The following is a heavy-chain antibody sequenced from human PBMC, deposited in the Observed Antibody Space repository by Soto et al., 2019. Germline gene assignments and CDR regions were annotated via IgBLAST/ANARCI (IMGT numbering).Heavy chain of an antibody. CDR2: IRSKANSYAT. V-gene: IGHV3-73*02. CDR1: GFTFSGSA. Sequence: EVQLVESGGGLVQPGGSLKLSCAASGFTFSGSAMHWVRQASGKGLEWVGRIRSKANSYATAYAASVKGRFTISRDDSKNTAYLQMNSLKTEDTAVYYCTRGDWIAANWFDPWGQGTLVTVSS. J-gene: IGHJ5*02. CDR3: TRGDWIAANWFDP. D-gene: IGHD6-13*01.